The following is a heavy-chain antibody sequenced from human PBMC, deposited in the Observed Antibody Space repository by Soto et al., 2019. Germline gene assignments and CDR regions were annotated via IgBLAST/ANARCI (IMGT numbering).Heavy chain of an antibody. CDR2: ISYDGSNK. Sequence: QVQLVESGGGVVQPGRSLRLSCAASGFTFSSYGMHWVRQAPGKGLEWVAVISYDGSNKYYADSVKGRFTISRDNSKNTLYLQMNSLRAEDTAVYYCAKVGAAGTVGYWGQGTLVTVSS. CDR3: AKVGAAGTVGY. V-gene: IGHV3-30*18. D-gene: IGHD6-13*01. J-gene: IGHJ4*02. CDR1: GFTFSSYG.